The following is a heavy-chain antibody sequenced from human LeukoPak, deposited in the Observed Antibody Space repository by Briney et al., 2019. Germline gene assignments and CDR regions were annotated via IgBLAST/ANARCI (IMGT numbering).Heavy chain of an antibody. CDR3: ASGKVNYYDSSGYSYYFDY. D-gene: IGHD3-22*01. CDR2: IFYSGST. Sequence: PSETLSLTCTVSGGSFISYDWSWIRQPPGKGLEWIGHIFYSGSTDYNPSLKSRVTISVDTSKSQFSLKLSSVTAADTAVYYCASGKVNYYDSSGYSYYFDYWGQGTLVTVSS. CDR1: GGSFISYD. J-gene: IGHJ4*02. V-gene: IGHV4-59*08.